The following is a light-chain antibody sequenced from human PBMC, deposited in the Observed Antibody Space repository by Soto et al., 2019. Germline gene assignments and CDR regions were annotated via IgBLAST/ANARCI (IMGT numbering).Light chain of an antibody. Sequence: EIVLTQSPGTLSLSPGEIATLSFRASQTISSSLAWYQQKPGQSPRLLIYGASIRATAIPDRFSGSGSGTDFTLTISRLETEDFAVYYCQQNSGSIAFGGGTKVDIK. CDR2: GAS. CDR1: QTISSS. J-gene: IGKJ4*01. V-gene: IGKV3-20*01. CDR3: QQNSGSIA.